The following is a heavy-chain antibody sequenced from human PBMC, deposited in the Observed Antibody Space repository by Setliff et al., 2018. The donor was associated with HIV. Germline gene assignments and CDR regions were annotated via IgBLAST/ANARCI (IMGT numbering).Heavy chain of an antibody. CDR1: GGSFTDFY. V-gene: IGHV4-34*01. CDR2: ITHSGST. Sequence: KPSETLSLTCAVYGGSFTDFYWTFIRQSPGKGLEWIGEITHSGSTTYDPSLKSRITVSVDTSKNQFSLKLTSVTAADMGVYYCARWRKKTLAVSGTRYFDFWGQGTLVTVSS. D-gene: IGHD6-19*01. J-gene: IGHJ4*02. CDR3: ARWRKKTLAVSGTRYFDF.